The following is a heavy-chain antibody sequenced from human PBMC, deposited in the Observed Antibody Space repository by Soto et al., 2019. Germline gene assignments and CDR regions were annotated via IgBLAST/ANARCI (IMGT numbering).Heavy chain of an antibody. CDR1: GGSISRYY. D-gene: IGHD6-13*01. CDR2: IYNSGST. Sequence: PSETLSLTCTVSGGSISRYYWSWIRQPPGKGLEWIGSIYNSGSTHYNPSLKNRVTISVDTSKNQFSLKLSSVTAADTAVYYCARLIGTNIAEDGWFYWGQGTLVTVSS. CDR3: ARLIGTNIAEDGWFY. J-gene: IGHJ4*02. V-gene: IGHV4-59*05.